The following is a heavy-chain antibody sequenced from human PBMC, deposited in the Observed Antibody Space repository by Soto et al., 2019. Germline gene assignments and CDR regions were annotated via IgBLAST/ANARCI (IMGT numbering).Heavy chain of an antibody. Sequence: GASVKVSCKVSGYTLTELSMHWVRQAPGKGLEWMGGFDTEDGETIYAQKFQGRVTMTEDTSTDTAYMELSSLRSEDTAVYYCATSIGDFDWSHFDYWGQGTLVTVSS. CDR1: GYTLTELS. D-gene: IGHD3-9*01. CDR3: ATSIGDFDWSHFDY. CDR2: FDTEDGET. V-gene: IGHV1-24*01. J-gene: IGHJ4*02.